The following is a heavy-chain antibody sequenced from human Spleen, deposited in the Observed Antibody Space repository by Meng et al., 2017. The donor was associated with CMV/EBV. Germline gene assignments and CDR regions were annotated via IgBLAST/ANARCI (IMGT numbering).Heavy chain of an antibody. CDR3: AKDQQSPFSYYFYGMDV. D-gene: IGHD1/OR15-1a*01. CDR1: GFSFATYG. Sequence: GGSLRLSCAAAGFSFATYGIHWVRQAPGKGLEWVAIIWYDGSHRYYADSVRGRFTISRDNSKNTVHLQMNSLRAEDTAVYYCAKDQQSPFSYYFYGMDVWGQGTTVTVSS. V-gene: IGHV3-33*06. J-gene: IGHJ6*02. CDR2: IWYDGSHR.